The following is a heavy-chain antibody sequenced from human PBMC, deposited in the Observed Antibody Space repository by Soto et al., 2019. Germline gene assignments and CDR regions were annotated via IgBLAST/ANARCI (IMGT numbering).Heavy chain of an antibody. CDR3: ARDRRAARYYYYHGLDV. CDR1: GGSISSSGNY. Sequence: TLSLTCTVSGGSISSSGNYWSWIRRRPGKGLEWIGCIYYSGPTYYNPSLKSRVIISVDTSKNQFSLTLSSVTAADTAVYYCARDRRAARYYYYHGLDVWGPGATVTVSS. D-gene: IGHD6-13*01. J-gene: IGHJ6*02. CDR2: IYYSGPT. V-gene: IGHV4-31*03.